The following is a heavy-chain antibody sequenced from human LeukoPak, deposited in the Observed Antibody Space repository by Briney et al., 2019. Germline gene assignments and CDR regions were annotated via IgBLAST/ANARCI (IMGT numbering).Heavy chain of an antibody. D-gene: IGHD2-15*01. V-gene: IGHV3-7*01. CDR3: ARDRSGSSPY. CDR2: IKQDGSEK. CDR1: GFTFSSCA. Sequence: GGSLRLSCAASGFTFSSCAMSWVRQAPGKGLEWVANIKQDGSEKYYVDSVKGRFTISRDNAKNSLYLQMNSLRAEDTAVYYCARDRSGSSPYWGQGTLVTVSS. J-gene: IGHJ4*02.